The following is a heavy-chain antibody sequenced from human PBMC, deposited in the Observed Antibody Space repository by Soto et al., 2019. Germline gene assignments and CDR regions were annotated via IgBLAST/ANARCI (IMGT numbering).Heavy chain of an antibody. D-gene: IGHD1-26*01. CDR1: GFTFSSYG. J-gene: IGHJ6*02. Sequence: QVQLVESGGGVVQPGRSLRLSCAASGFTFSSYGMHWVRQAPGKGLEWVAVISYDGSNKYYADSVKGGFTISRDNSKNTLYLQISSLRAEDTAVYYCAKDQGGSYYNGMDVWGQGPTVTVSS. V-gene: IGHV3-30*18. CDR3: AKDQGGSYYNGMDV. CDR2: ISYDGSNK.